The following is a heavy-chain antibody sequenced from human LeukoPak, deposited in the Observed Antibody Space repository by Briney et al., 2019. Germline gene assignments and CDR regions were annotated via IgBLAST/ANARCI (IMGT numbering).Heavy chain of an antibody. Sequence: PSQTLSLTCTVSGGSISSGGYYWSWIRQHPVKGLEWIGYIYYSGSTYYNPSLKSRVAISVDTSKNQFSLKLSSVTAADTAVYYCASYRPLGYCTNGVCGFDYWGQGTLVTVSS. J-gene: IGHJ4*02. CDR2: IYYSGST. V-gene: IGHV4-31*03. CDR1: GGSISSGGYY. D-gene: IGHD2-8*01. CDR3: ASYRPLGYCTNGVCGFDY.